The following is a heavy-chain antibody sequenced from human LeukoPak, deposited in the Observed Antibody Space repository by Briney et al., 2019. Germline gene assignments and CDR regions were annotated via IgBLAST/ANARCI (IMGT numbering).Heavy chain of an antibody. Sequence: ASVKVSCKASGYTFTSYAISWVRQAPGQGLEWMGWISVYNGNTNYAQKLQGRVTVTTDTPTSTAYMELRSLTSDDTAVYYCARVEEVRGGITSFDYWGQGTLVTVSS. CDR2: ISVYNGNT. J-gene: IGHJ4*02. D-gene: IGHD3-10*01. CDR3: ARVEEVRGGITSFDY. CDR1: GYTFTSYA. V-gene: IGHV1-18*01.